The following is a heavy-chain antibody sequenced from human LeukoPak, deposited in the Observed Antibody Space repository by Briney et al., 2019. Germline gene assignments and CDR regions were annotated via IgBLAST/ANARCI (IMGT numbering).Heavy chain of an antibody. CDR2: IYYSGST. V-gene: IGHV4-59*01. Sequence: SETLSLTCTVSGGSISSYYWSWIRQPPGKGLEWIGYIYYSGSTNFNPSLKSRVTISVDTSKNQFSLKLSSVTAADTAVYYCARGGVWGSYRLLNAFDIWGQGTMVTVSS. CDR3: ARGGVWGSYRLLNAFDI. D-gene: IGHD3-16*02. J-gene: IGHJ3*02. CDR1: GGSISSYY.